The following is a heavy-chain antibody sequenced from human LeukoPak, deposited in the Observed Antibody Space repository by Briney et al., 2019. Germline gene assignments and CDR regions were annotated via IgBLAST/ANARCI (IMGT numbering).Heavy chain of an antibody. CDR2: INPNSGGT. V-gene: IGHV1-2*02. D-gene: IGHD5-18*01. CDR3: ARAPPDTAKPDY. Sequence: ASVKVSCKASGYTFTGYYMHWVRQAPGQGLEWMGWINPNSGGTNYAQKFQGRVTMTRDTSISTAYVELSRVRSDDTAVYYCARAPPDTAKPDYWGQGTLVTVSS. J-gene: IGHJ4*02. CDR1: GYTFTGYY.